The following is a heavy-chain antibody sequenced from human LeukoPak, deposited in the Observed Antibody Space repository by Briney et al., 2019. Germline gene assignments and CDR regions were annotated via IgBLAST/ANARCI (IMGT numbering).Heavy chain of an antibody. J-gene: IGHJ4*02. CDR3: AKSYYDILTSYMC. CDR2: ISASGSST. Sequence: PGGSLRLSCAAPGFTFSSYAMNWVRQAPGKGLEWVSVISASGSSTYYADSVKGRFTISRDNSKNTLYLQMSSLRAEDTAVYYCAKSYYDILTSYMCWGQGTLVTVSS. V-gene: IGHV3-23*01. CDR1: GFTFSSYA. D-gene: IGHD3-9*01.